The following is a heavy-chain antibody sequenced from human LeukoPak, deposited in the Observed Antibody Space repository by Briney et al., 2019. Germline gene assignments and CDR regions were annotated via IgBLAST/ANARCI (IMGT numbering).Heavy chain of an antibody. J-gene: IGHJ6*03. CDR2: ITWNSGRI. V-gene: IGHV3-9*01. D-gene: IGHD1-26*01. CDR3: ARVSSGSYFGYYYYYMDV. CDR1: GFKYDDHA. Sequence: GRSLRLSCAASGFKYDDHAMHWVRQAPGKGLEWVSGITWNSGRIGYADSVKGRFTISGDNAKNTLYLQMNSLRAEDTAVYYCARVSSGSYFGYYYYYMDVWGKGTTVTVSS.